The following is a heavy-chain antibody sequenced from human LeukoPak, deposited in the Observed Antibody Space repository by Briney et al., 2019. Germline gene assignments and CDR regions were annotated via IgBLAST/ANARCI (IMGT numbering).Heavy chain of an antibody. J-gene: IGHJ6*03. CDR1: GASINSSTYY. V-gene: IGHV4-39*01. CDR3: ARHLGATALYSYYYMDV. D-gene: IGHD1-26*01. Sequence: KPSETLSLTCSVSGASINSSTYYWGWIRQPPGKGLEWIGDINQSGSANYDPSLKSRVSMSVDTSKQQFSLNLTSVTAADTAVYYCARHLGATALYSYYYMDVWGKGTPVTVSS. CDR2: INQSGSA.